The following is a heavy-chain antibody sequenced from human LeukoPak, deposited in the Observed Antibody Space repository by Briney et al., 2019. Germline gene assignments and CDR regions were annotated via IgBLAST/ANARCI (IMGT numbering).Heavy chain of an antibody. V-gene: IGHV3-23*01. D-gene: IGHD3-16*01. CDR1: GFTFSSYA. Sequence: GGSLRLSCAASGFTFSSYAMTWVRQAPGKGLEWVSGISGSGGSTYYADSVKGRFTISRDNSKNTLYLQMNSLRAEDTAVYYWAKDDGGKNGTKGGVVFDIGAQGKMVTV. J-gene: IGHJ3*02. CDR3: AKDDGGKNGTKGGVVFDI. CDR2: ISGSGGST.